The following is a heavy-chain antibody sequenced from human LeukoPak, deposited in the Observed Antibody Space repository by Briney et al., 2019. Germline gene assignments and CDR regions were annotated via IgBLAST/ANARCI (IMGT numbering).Heavy chain of an antibody. D-gene: IGHD3-9*01. CDR1: GGSISSYY. CDR2: TYTGGST. CDR3: ARAGPVGPSTIFSRFDP. J-gene: IGHJ5*02. V-gene: IGHV4-4*07. Sequence: SETLSLTCTVSGGSISSYYWSWIRQPAGKGLEWIGRTYTGGSTNYNPSLKSRVTMSVDTSKNQFSLKLSSVTAADTAVYYCARAGPVGPSTIFSRFDPWGQGTLVTVSS.